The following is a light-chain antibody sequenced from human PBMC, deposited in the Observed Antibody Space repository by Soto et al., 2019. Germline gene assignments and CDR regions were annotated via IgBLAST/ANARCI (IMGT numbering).Light chain of an antibody. CDR2: EVS. V-gene: IGLV2-14*01. CDR1: SSDVGAYKY. Sequence: QSALTQPASVSGSPGQSVTISCTGTSSDVGAYKYVSWYQQHPGKAPKLMIYEVSNRPSGVSNRFSGSKSGNTASLTISGLQADDEADYYCQSYDSSLSGHVVFGGGTKVTVL. J-gene: IGLJ2*01. CDR3: QSYDSSLSGHVV.